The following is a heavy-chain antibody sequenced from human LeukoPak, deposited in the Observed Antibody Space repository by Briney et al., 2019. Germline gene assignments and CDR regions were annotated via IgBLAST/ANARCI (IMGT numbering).Heavy chain of an antibody. D-gene: IGHD2-8*01. CDR3: AKGGRWGVFDI. CDR1: GGSISSYY. CDR2: IYYSGST. V-gene: IGHV4-59*01. J-gene: IGHJ3*02. Sequence: SETLSLTCTVSGGSISSYYWSWIRQPPGKGLEWIGYIYYSGSTNYNPSLKSRVAISVDTSKNQFSLRLSSVAAADTAVYYCAKGGRWGVFDIWGQGTKVTLSS.